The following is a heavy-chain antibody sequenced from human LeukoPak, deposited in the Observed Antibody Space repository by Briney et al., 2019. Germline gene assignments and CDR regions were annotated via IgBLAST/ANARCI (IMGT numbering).Heavy chain of an antibody. CDR2: ISFYETNK. D-gene: IGHD5-18*01. CDR1: GFTFSNYA. Sequence: GGSLRLSCAASGFTFSNYAMHWVRQAPGKGLEWVAVISFYETNKYYADSVKGRFTISRDRAKSSVYLQLNSLTTDDTALYYCAKGRGYTYGADPFDFWGQGTLVTVSS. J-gene: IGHJ4*02. CDR3: AKGRGYTYGADPFDF. V-gene: IGHV3-30-3*01.